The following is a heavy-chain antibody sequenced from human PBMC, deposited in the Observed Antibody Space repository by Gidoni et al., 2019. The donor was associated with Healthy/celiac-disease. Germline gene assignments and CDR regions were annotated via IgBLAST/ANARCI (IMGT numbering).Heavy chain of an antibody. Sequence: QLQLQESGPGLVKPSETLSLTCTVSGGSISSSSYYWGWIRQPPGKGLEWIGSIYYSGSTYYNPSLKSRVTISVDTSKNQFSLKLSSVTAADTAVYYCARDWPDYYDSSGYYGAFDIWGQGTMVTVSS. J-gene: IGHJ3*02. V-gene: IGHV4-39*07. D-gene: IGHD3-22*01. CDR1: GGSISSSSYY. CDR2: IYYSGST. CDR3: ARDWPDYYDSSGYYGAFDI.